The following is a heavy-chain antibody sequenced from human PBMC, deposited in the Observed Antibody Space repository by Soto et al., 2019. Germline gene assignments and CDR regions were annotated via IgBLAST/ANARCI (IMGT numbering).Heavy chain of an antibody. CDR1: GGSVSSSNW. J-gene: IGHJ6*02. V-gene: IGHV4-4*02. CDR3: ARADFVITLGVRGMDV. D-gene: IGHD3-10*01. CDR2: IYHSGST. Sequence: SETLSLTCAVSGGSVSSSNWWNWVRQPPGKGLEWIGEIYHSGSTSYNPSLKSRVTISMDKSNNHFSLRLRSVTAADTAVYFCARADFVITLGVRGMDVWGQGTTVTVSS.